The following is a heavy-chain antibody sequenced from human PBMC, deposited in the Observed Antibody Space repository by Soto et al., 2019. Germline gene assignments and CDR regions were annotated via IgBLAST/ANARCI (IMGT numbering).Heavy chain of an antibody. CDR3: ARDNPPFDP. J-gene: IGHJ5*02. Sequence: QVQLVQSGAEVKKPGASVKVSCKASGYTFTSYGISWVRQAPGQGLEWMGWISAYNGNTKYAQKVQGRVTMTTDTTPNTAYQELRSLRSDDTAVYYCARDNPPFDPWGQGTLVTVSS. V-gene: IGHV1-18*01. CDR2: ISAYNGNT. CDR1: GYTFTSYG.